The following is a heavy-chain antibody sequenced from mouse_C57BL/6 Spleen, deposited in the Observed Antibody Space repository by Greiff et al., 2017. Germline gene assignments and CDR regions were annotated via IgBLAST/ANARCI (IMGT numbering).Heavy chain of an antibody. CDR3: ALYDGYYKAMDY. CDR2: IHPNSGST. Sequence: VQLQQPGAELVKPGASVKLSCKASGYTFTSYWMHWVKQRPGQGLEWIGMIHPNSGSTNYNEKFKSKATLTVDKSSSTAYMQLSSLTSEDSAVYYCALYDGYYKAMDYWGQGTSVTVSS. CDR1: GYTFTSYW. D-gene: IGHD2-3*01. V-gene: IGHV1-64*01. J-gene: IGHJ4*01.